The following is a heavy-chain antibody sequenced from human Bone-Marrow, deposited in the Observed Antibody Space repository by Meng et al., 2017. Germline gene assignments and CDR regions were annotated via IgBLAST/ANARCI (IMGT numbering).Heavy chain of an antibody. CDR3: AEGWGGFDY. V-gene: IGHV3-23*01. CDR1: GFTFSSYA. CDR2: ISGSGGST. D-gene: IGHD3-16*01. Sequence: GESLKISCAASGFTFSSYAMSWVRQAPGKGLEWVSAISGSGGSTYYADSVKGRFTISRDNSKNTLYLQRNSLRAEDTAVYYCAEGWGGFDYWGQGTLVTVSS. J-gene: IGHJ4*02.